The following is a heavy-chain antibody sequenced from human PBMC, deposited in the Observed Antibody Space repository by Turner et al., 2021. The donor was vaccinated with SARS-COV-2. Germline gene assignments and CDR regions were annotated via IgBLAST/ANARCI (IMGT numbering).Heavy chain of an antibody. J-gene: IGHJ4*02. D-gene: IGHD6-19*01. V-gene: IGHV3-33*01. CDR3: ARDKGEGSSGWLIPSGSYYFDY. CDR2: IWYDGSNK. CDR1: GFTFSSYG. Sequence: QVQLVESGGGVVQPGRSRRLPCAAAGFTFSSYGIHWVRQAPGKGLEWVAFIWYDGSNKYYADSVKGRFTISRDNSKNTLYLQMNSLRAEDTAVYYCARDKGEGSSGWLIPSGSYYFDYWGQGTLVTVSS.